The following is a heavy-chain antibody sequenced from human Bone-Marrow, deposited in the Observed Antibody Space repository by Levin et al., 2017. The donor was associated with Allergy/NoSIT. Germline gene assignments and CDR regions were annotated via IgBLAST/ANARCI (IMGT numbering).Heavy chain of an antibody. CDR1: GFTVSSNY. CDR3: ARDHPAYGMDV. CDR2: IYSGGST. D-gene: IGHD2-2*01. J-gene: IGHJ6*02. V-gene: IGHV3-53*01. Sequence: PGGSLRLSCAASGFTVSSNYMSWVRQAPGKGLEWVSVIYSGGSTYYADSVKGRFTISRDNSKNTLYLQMNSLRAEDTAVYYCARDHPAYGMDVWGQGTTVTVSS.